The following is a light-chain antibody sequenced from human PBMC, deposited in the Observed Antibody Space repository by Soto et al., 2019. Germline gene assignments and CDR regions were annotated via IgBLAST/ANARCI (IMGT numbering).Light chain of an antibody. CDR3: QHYLSYPVT. CDR2: AAS. V-gene: IGKV1-16*01. J-gene: IGKJ5*01. CDR1: QGISNH. Sequence: DIQMTQSPSSLSAYVGDTVTITCRASQGISNHLAWFQQKAGKAPKALIFAASALQGGVPSRFSGSGSGTDVTLTISSLLPDDFATYYCQHYLSYPVTFGQGTRLEVK.